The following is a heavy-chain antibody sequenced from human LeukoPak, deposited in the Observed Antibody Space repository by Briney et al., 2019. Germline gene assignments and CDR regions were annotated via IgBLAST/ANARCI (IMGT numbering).Heavy chain of an antibody. CDR2: VKNRGDGMAT. Sequence: GGSLRLSCVLSTFTKAWMNWVRQAPGKGLEWVGRVKNRGDGMATDYAAPVKGRFIISRDYSKKTVYLQMDSLKTEDTAVYFCTTEYFGGFEYWGQGTLVTVSS. D-gene: IGHD3-16*01. V-gene: IGHV3-15*07. J-gene: IGHJ4*02. CDR1: TFTKAW. CDR3: TTEYFGGFEY.